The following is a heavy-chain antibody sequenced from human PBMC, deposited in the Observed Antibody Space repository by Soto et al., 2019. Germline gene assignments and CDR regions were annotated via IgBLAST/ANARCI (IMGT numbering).Heavy chain of an antibody. V-gene: IGHV3-33*01. J-gene: IGHJ6*02. CDR2: IWYDGSNK. D-gene: IGHD6-6*01. CDR3: AREARPGGYYYYGMDV. CDR1: GFTFSSYG. Sequence: PGGSLRLSCAASGFTFSSYGMHWVRQAPGKGLEWVAVIWYDGSNKYYADSVKGRFTISRDNSKNTLYLQMNSLSAEDTAVYYCAREARPGGYYYYGMDVWGQGTTVTVSS.